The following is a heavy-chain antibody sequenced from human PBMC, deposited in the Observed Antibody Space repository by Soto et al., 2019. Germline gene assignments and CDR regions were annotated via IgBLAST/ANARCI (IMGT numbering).Heavy chain of an antibody. CDR3: AKDGGWFGELFGPSYYYYYGMDV. V-gene: IGHV3-30*18. CDR2: ISYDGSNK. D-gene: IGHD3-10*01. Sequence: QVQLVESGGGVVQPGRSLRLSCAASGFTFSSYGMHWVRQAPGKGLEWVAVISYDGSNKYYADSVKGRFTISRDNSKNTLYLQMNSLRAEDTAVYYCAKDGGWFGELFGPSYYYYYGMDVWGQGTTVTVSS. CDR1: GFTFSSYG. J-gene: IGHJ6*02.